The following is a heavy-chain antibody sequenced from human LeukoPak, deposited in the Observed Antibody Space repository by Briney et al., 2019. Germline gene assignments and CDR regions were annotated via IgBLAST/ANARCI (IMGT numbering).Heavy chain of an antibody. CDR2: IYHSGST. J-gene: IGHJ6*04. CDR3: ATTGSGSFYYYYGMDV. CDR1: GGSISSGGYS. V-gene: IGHV4-30-2*01. Sequence: SETLSLTCAVSGGSISSGGYSWSWIRQPPGKGLEWIGYIYHSGSTYYNPSLKSRVTISVDRSKNQFSLKLSFVTAADTAVYYCATTGSGSFYYYYGMDVWGKGTTVTVSS. D-gene: IGHD3-10*01.